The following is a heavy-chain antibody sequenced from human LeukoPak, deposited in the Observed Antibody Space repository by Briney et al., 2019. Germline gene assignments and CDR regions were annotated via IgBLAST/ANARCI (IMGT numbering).Heavy chain of an antibody. CDR1: GFTFSSYS. CDR2: ISSSSSYI. V-gene: IGHV3-21*01. CDR3: ASKGLYSSSWTPHSGVDY. Sequence: PGGSLRLSCAASGFTFSSYSMNWVRHAPGKGLEWVSSISSSSSYIYYADSVKGRFTISRDNAKNSLYLQMNSLRAEDTAVYYCASKGLYSSSWTPHSGVDYWGQGTLVTVSP. D-gene: IGHD6-13*01. J-gene: IGHJ4*02.